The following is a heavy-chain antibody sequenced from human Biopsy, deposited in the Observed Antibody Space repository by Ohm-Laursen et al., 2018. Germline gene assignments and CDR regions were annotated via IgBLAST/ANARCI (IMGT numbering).Heavy chain of an antibody. CDR2: INPNSGGT. Sequence: ASVKVSCKASGYTFTDYYMHWVRQAPGQGLEWMGWINPNSGGTNYAQKFQGNITMTKNTSMSTAYMEMSRLRSDDTAVYYCALQSVAQMKNFDYWGQGTLVTVSS. CDR3: ALQSVAQMKNFDY. J-gene: IGHJ4*02. D-gene: IGHD6-19*01. V-gene: IGHV1-2*02. CDR1: GYTFTDYY.